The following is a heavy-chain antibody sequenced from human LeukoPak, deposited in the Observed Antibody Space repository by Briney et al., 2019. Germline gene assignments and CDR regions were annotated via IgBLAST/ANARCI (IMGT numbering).Heavy chain of an antibody. CDR3: ARELRGFGELLSRDAFDI. D-gene: IGHD3-10*01. CDR2: FIPVLGTA. CDR1: GGIFSDYA. V-gene: IGHV1-69*06. J-gene: IGHJ3*02. Sequence: GSSVKVSCKASGGIFSDYALNWVRQAPGQGLEWMGVFIPVLGTANSTQNFQDRVSITADMSTHTVYMELSSLKSEDTAVYYCARELRGFGELLSRDAFDIWGQGTMVTVSS.